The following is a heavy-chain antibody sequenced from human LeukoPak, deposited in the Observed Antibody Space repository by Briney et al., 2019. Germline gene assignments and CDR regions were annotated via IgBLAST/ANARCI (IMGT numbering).Heavy chain of an antibody. Sequence: PGGSLRLSCAASGFTFSSYAMHWVRQAPGKGLKWVAVISYDGSNKYYADSVKGRFTISRDNSKNTLYLQMNSLRAEDTAVYYCARDRSDTAMAPLDIWGQRTMVTVSS. CDR3: ARDRSDTAMAPLDI. V-gene: IGHV3-30*04. CDR1: GFTFSSYA. D-gene: IGHD5-18*01. CDR2: ISYDGSNK. J-gene: IGHJ3*02.